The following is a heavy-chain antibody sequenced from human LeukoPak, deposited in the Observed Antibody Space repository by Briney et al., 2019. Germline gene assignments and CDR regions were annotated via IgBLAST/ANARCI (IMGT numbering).Heavy chain of an antibody. CDR3: AGDSPTSYFDY. V-gene: IGHV4-61*02. CDR2: IYTSGST. Sequence: SQTLSLTCTVSGGSISSCSYYWSRIRQPAGKGLEWIGRIYTSGSTNYNPSLKSRVTISVDTSKNQFSLKLSSVTAADTAVYYCAGDSPTSYFDYWGQGTLVTVSS. D-gene: IGHD1-26*01. J-gene: IGHJ4*02. CDR1: GGSISSCSYY.